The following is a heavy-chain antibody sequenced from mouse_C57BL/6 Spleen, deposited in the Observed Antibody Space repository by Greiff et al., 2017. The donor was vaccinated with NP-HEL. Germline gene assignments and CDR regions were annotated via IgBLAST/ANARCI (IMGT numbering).Heavy chain of an antibody. V-gene: IGHV1-50*01. CDR2: IDPSDSYT. Sequence: QVQLQQPGAELVKPGASVKLSCKASGYTFTSYWMQWVKQRPGQGLEWIGEIDPSDSYTNYNQKFKGKATVTVDTSSSTAYMQLSSLTSEDSAVYYCASSFITTVVADYWGQGTTLTVSS. D-gene: IGHD1-1*01. CDR1: GYTFTSYW. CDR3: ASSFITTVVADY. J-gene: IGHJ2*01.